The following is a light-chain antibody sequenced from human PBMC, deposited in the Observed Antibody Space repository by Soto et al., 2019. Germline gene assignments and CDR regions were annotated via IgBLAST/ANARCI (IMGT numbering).Light chain of an antibody. CDR3: QQYNNWPTWT. CDR1: QSVSSS. J-gene: IGKJ1*01. CDR2: GAS. V-gene: IGKV3-15*01. Sequence: EIVMTQSPATLSVSPGERATLSCRASQSVSSSLAWFQQKPGQAPRLLIYGASTRATGVPARFSGSGSGTEFTLTISSLQSEDFAFYYCQQYNNWPTWTFGQGTKVEIK.